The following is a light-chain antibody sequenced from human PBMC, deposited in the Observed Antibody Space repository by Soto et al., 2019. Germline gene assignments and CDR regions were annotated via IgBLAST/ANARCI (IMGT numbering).Light chain of an antibody. J-gene: IGLJ3*02. CDR2: EVN. CDR3: SSYTSSSTRV. V-gene: IGLV2-14*01. CDR1: SSDVGGYKF. Sequence: QSALTQPASVSGSPGQSITISCTGTSSDVGGYKFVSWYQQRPGKAPKLMIYEVNSRPSGISSRFSGSKSGNTASLTISGLQADDEADYYCSSYTSSSTRVFGGGTKLTVL.